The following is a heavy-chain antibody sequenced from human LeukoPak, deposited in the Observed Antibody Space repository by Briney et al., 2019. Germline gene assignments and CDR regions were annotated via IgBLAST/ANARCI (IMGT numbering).Heavy chain of an antibody. Sequence: SETLSLTCTVSGGSISSRSYYWGWVRQPPGKGLEWIGSIYYSGSTYYNPPLKSRVTISVDTSKDQFSLKLSSVTAADTAVYYCARGGPLVSHRDYWGQGTLVTVSS. CDR2: IYYSGST. J-gene: IGHJ4*02. CDR1: GGSISSRSYY. D-gene: IGHD2-2*01. CDR3: ARGGPLVSHRDY. V-gene: IGHV4-39*01.